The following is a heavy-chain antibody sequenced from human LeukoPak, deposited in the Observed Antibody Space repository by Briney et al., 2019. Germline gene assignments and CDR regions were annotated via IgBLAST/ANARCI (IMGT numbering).Heavy chain of an antibody. V-gene: IGHV4-59*01. J-gene: IGHJ5*02. D-gene: IGHD3-22*01. Sequence: SETLSLTCTVSGGSISSYYWSWIRQPPGKGLEWIGYIYYSGSTNYNPSLKSRVTISVDTSKNQFSLKLSSVTAADTAVYYCARDSYYYDSSGYYKGWLDPWGQGTLVTVSS. CDR2: IYYSGST. CDR1: GGSISSYY. CDR3: ARDSYYYDSSGYYKGWLDP.